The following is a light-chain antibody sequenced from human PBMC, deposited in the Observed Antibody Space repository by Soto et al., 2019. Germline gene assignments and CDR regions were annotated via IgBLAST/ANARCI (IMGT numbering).Light chain of an antibody. CDR3: QQYGYSPIT. J-gene: IGKJ5*01. CDR2: DAS. CDR1: QTVRNNY. Sequence: EFVLTQSPGTLSLSPGGRATLSCRASQTVRNNYLAWYQQKPGQAPRLLIYDASSRATGIADRFSGSGSGTDFTLTISRLEPEDFALYYCQQYGYSPITFGQGTRLEIK. V-gene: IGKV3-20*01.